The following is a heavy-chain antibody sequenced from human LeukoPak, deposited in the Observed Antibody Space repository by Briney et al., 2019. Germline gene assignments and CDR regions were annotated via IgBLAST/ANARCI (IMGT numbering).Heavy chain of an antibody. V-gene: IGHV3-7*01. J-gene: IGHJ4*02. D-gene: IGHD2-2*01. CDR3: ARPRYCSSTSCDYFDY. CDR1: GFTFSSYS. CDR2: IKQDGSEK. Sequence: GGSLRLSCAASGFTFSSYSMSWVRQAPGKGLEWVANIKQDGSEKYYVDSVKGRFTISRDNAKNSLYLQMNSLRAEDTAVYYCARPRYCSSTSCDYFDYWGQGTLVTVSS.